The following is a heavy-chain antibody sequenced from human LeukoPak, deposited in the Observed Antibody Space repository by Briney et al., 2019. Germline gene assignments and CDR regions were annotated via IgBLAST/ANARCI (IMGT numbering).Heavy chain of an antibody. CDR2: IIPIFGTA. CDR3: ATGYDFWSGYYRDYYYMDV. Sequence: ASVKVSCKASGGTFSSYAISWVRRAPGQGLEWMGGIIPIFGTANYAQKFQGRVTITTDESTSTAYMELSSLRSEDTAVYYCATGYDFWSGYYRDYYYMDVWGKGTTVTVSS. D-gene: IGHD3-3*01. J-gene: IGHJ6*03. CDR1: GGTFSSYA. V-gene: IGHV1-69*05.